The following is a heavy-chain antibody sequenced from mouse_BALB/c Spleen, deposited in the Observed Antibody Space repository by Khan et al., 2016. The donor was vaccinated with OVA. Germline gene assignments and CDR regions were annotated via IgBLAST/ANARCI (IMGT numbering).Heavy chain of an antibody. V-gene: IGHV1S137*01. D-gene: IGHD2-14*01. Sequence: QVQLKQSGAELVRPGVSVKISCKGSGYTFTDYAMHWVKQSHAKSLEWIGVISTYYGDASYNQKFKDKATMTVDKSSSTASMELARLTSEDSAIYYCVRDYRYEDYYAMDYWGQGTSVTVSS. CDR3: VRDYRYEDYYAMDY. CDR1: GYTFTDYA. J-gene: IGHJ4*01. CDR2: ISTYYGDA.